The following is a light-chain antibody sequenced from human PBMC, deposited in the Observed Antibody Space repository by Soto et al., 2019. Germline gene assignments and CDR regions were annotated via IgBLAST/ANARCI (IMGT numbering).Light chain of an antibody. CDR1: QSISNY. Sequence: DIQMTQSPSSLSASVGDRVTITCRACQSISNYLNWYQQKPGKAPKLLMYAAASLQSGVPSRFKGSGAGTDFTLTISNLQPEDFATYSCQQSYSTPRPFGQGTKVEIK. CDR2: AAA. CDR3: QQSYSTPRP. V-gene: IGKV1-39*01. J-gene: IGKJ1*01.